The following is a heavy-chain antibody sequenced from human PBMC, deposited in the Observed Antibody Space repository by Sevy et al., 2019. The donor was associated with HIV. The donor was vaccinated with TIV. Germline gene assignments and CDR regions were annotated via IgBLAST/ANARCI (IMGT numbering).Heavy chain of an antibody. V-gene: IGHV1-18*01. Sequence: SSVKVSCKASGYTFTSYGISWVRQAPGQGLEWMGWISAYNGNTNYAQKLQGRVTMTTDTSTSTAYMELRSLRSDDTAVYYCARAGGIAAAGILPDYWGQGTLVTVPQ. CDR2: ISAYNGNT. J-gene: IGHJ4*02. D-gene: IGHD6-13*01. CDR1: GYTFTSYG. CDR3: ARAGGIAAAGILPDY.